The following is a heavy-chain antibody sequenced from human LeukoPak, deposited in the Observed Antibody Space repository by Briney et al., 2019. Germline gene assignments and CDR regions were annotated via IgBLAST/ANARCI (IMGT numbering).Heavy chain of an antibody. CDR3: ARTRAGRFLEWLLPYGMDV. J-gene: IGHJ6*02. V-gene: IGHV1-2*02. CDR2: INPNSGGT. CDR1: GYTFTGYY. Sequence: ASVKVSCKASGYTFTGYYVHWVRQAPGQGLEWMGWINPNSGGTNYAQKFQGRVTMTRDTSISTAYMELSRLRSDDTAVYYCARTRAGRFLEWLLPYGMDVWGQGTTVTVSS. D-gene: IGHD3-3*01.